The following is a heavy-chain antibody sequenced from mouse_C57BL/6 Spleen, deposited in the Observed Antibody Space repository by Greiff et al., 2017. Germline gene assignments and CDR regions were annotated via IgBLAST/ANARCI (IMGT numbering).Heavy chain of an antibody. Sequence: QVQLKQSGPELVKPGASVKISCKASGYAFSSSWMNWVKQRPGKGLEWIGRIYPGDGDTNYNGKFKGKATLTADKSSSTAYMQLSSLTSEDSAVYFCARGDYSNFWFAYRGQGTLVTVSA. V-gene: IGHV1-82*01. D-gene: IGHD2-5*01. CDR2: IYPGDGDT. J-gene: IGHJ3*01. CDR3: ARGDYSNFWFAY. CDR1: GYAFSSSW.